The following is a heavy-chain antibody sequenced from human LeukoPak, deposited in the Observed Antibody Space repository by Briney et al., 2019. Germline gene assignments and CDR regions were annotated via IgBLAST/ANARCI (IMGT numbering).Heavy chain of an antibody. V-gene: IGHV4-34*01. CDR1: GGSFSGYY. CDR3: ARGRFDCSGGSCYSYYYYYMDV. D-gene: IGHD2-15*01. CDR2: INHSGST. Sequence: SGTLSLTCAVYGGSFSGYYWSWIRQPPGKGLEWIGEINHSGSTNYNPSLKSRVTISVDTSKNQFSLKLSSVTAADTAVYYCARGRFDCSGGSCYSYYYYYMDVWGKGTTVTVSS. J-gene: IGHJ6*03.